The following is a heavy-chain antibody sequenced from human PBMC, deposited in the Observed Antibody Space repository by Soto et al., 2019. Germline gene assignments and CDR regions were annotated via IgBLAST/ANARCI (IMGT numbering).Heavy chain of an antibody. V-gene: IGHV4-59*01. CDR2: IYYTGST. CDR1: GVSISNYY. J-gene: IGHJ5*02. CDR3: ARGAVVVPEDWFDP. D-gene: IGHD2-2*01. Sequence: ASETLSLTCTVSGVSISNYYCICIRNPPCKGLEYIGYIYYTGSTKYNPSLKSRVTISVDTSKNQFSLRLTSMTAADTAGYYCARGAVVVPEDWFDPWGQASLVTVSS.